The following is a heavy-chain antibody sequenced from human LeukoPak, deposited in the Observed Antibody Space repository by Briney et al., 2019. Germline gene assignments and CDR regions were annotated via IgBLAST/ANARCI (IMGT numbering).Heavy chain of an antibody. D-gene: IGHD1-26*01. CDR2: ISDNGANT. Sequence: GGSLRLSCAASGFTFPNYVMSWVRQAPGRGLEWVSSISDNGANTYYADSVKGRFTISRDNSKNTLYLQMNSLRVEDAALYYCANEYSKGDVWGQGTMVTVSS. V-gene: IGHV3-23*01. CDR1: GFTFPNYV. J-gene: IGHJ3*01. CDR3: ANEYSKGDV.